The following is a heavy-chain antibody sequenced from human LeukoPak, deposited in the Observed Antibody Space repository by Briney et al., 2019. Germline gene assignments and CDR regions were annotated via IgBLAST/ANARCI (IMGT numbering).Heavy chain of an antibody. V-gene: IGHV3-30*03. CDR2: ISYDGSNK. CDR3: ATSSDSSGND. D-gene: IGHD3-22*01. CDR1: GFTFSSYG. Sequence: GGSLRLSCAASGFTFSSYGMHWVRQAPGKGLEWVAVISYDGSNKYYADSVKGRFTISRDNSKNTLYLQMNTLRAEDTAVYYCATSSDSSGNDWGQGTLVTVSS. J-gene: IGHJ4*02.